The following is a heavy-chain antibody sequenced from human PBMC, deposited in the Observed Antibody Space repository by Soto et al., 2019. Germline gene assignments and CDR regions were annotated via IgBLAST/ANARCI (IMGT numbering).Heavy chain of an antibody. CDR1: GYTFTSYD. Sequence: QVQLVQSGAEVKKPGASVKVSCKASGYTFTSYDINWVRQATGQGLEYLGWMNPNSGNTAYVQKFQGRVTMTWDTSIXSAYMDLSSLRSEDTAVYFCARGIKYGAYARWFDPWGQGTLVTVSS. J-gene: IGHJ5*02. D-gene: IGHD4-17*01. CDR3: ARGIKYGAYARWFDP. CDR2: MNPNSGNT. V-gene: IGHV1-8*01.